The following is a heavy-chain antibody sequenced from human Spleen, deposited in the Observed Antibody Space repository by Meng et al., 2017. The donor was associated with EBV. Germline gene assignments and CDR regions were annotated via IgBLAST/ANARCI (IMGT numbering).Heavy chain of an antibody. V-gene: IGHV1-18*04. D-gene: IGHD1-26*01. Sequence: QVQLVQSGAEVKKPGASVKVSCKASGSGYTFSSYYIHWVRQAPGQGLEWMGWISAYNGNTNYAQKLQGRVTMTTDTSTSTAYMELRSLRSDDTAVYYCARVSGRGWGQGTLVTVSS. CDR3: ARVSGRG. CDR2: ISAYNGNT. J-gene: IGHJ4*02. CDR1: GSGYTFSSYY.